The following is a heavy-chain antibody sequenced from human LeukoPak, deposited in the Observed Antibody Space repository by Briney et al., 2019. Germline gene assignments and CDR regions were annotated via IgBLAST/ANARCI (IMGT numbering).Heavy chain of an antibody. CDR1: GGSFSGYY. CDR2: INHSGST. CDR3: ARDYGDYSAFDI. D-gene: IGHD4-17*01. J-gene: IGHJ3*02. V-gene: IGHV4-34*01. Sequence: PSETLSLTCAVYGGSFSGYYWSWIRQPPGKGLEWIGEINHSGSTNYNPSLKSRVTISVDTSKNQFSLKLSSVTAADTAVYYCARDYGDYSAFDIWGQGTMVTVSS.